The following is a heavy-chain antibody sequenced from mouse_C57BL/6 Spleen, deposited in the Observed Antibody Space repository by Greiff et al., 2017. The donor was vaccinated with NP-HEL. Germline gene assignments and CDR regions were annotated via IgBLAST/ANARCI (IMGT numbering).Heavy chain of an antibody. CDR3: ARVQGGFAY. Sequence: EVMLVESEGGLVQPGSSMKLSCTASGFTFSDYYMAWVRQVPEKGLEWVANINYDGSSTYYLDSLKSRFIISRDNAKNILYLQMSSLKSEDTATYYCARVQGGFAYWGQGTLVTVSA. V-gene: IGHV5-16*01. CDR1: GFTFSDYY. CDR2: INYDGSST. J-gene: IGHJ3*01.